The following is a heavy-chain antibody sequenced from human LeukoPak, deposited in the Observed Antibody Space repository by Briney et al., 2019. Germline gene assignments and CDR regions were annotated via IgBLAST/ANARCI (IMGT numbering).Heavy chain of an antibody. CDR3: AKVPVYRVWSANYTVT. D-gene: IGHD3-3*01. V-gene: IGHV4-4*07. CDR2: VYPSGSP. J-gene: IGHJ4*02. CDR1: GGSISSYY. Sequence: SETLSLTCTVSGGSISSYYWTWIRQPAEKGLEWIGRVYPSGSPKYSPSLKSRVTISVDASKNQFSLKLNSATAADTAVYYCAKVPVYRVWSANYTVTWGQGTLVTVSS.